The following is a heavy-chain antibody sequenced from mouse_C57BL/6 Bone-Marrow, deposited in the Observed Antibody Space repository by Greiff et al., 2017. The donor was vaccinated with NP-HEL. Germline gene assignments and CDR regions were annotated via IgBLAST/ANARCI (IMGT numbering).Heavy chain of an antibody. J-gene: IGHJ4*01. CDR1: GFNIKDYY. D-gene: IGHD1-1*01. CDR3: ARSPLITTVVPYYAMDY. Sequence: VQLQQSGAELVKPGASVKLSCTASGFNIKDYYMHWVKQRTEQGLEWIGRIDPEDGETKYAPKFQGKATITADTSSNTAYLQLSSLTSEDTAVYYCARSPLITTVVPYYAMDYWGQGTSVTVSS. CDR2: IDPEDGET. V-gene: IGHV14-2*01.